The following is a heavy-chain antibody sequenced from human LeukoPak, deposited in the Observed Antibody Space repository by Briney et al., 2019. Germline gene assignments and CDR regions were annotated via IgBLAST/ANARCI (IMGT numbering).Heavy chain of an antibody. Sequence: SETLSLTCAVYGGSFSGYYWSWIRQPPGKGLEWIGEINHSGSTNYNPSLKSRGTISVDTSKNQFSLKLSSVTAADTAVYYCARGVSRPVGYYYMDVWGKGTTVTVSS. CDR2: INHSGST. CDR1: GGSFSGYY. V-gene: IGHV4-34*01. J-gene: IGHJ6*03. CDR3: ARGVSRPVGYYYMDV.